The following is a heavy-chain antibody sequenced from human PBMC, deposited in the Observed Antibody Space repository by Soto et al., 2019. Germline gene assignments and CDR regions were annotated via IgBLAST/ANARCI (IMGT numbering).Heavy chain of an antibody. CDR1: GASTSTGRCH. Sequence: SDPLSDTWTSSGASTSTGRCHSGWLRQPPGKGLEWIASIKYSGTTFYNPSLKSRVTLSVDTSKNQFALKLSSVTAAETAVYYCARHGITGSYYDAFDIWGQGTMVT. CDR3: ARHGITGSYYDAFDI. CDR2: IKYSGTT. D-gene: IGHD1-26*01. V-gene: IGHV4-39*01. J-gene: IGHJ3*02.